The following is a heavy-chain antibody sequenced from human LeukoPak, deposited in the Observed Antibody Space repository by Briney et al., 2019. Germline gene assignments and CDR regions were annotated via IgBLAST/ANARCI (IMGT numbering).Heavy chain of an antibody. CDR3: ARDSLYDFWSGYYTADY. D-gene: IGHD3-3*01. Sequence: PGGSLRLSCAASGFTFSSYSMNWVRQAPGKGLEWVSSISSRSYIYYADSVKGRFTISRDNAKNSLYLQMNSLRAEDTAVYYCARDSLYDFWSGYYTADYWGQGTLVTVSS. CDR1: GFTFSSYS. V-gene: IGHV3-21*01. CDR2: ISSRSYI. J-gene: IGHJ4*02.